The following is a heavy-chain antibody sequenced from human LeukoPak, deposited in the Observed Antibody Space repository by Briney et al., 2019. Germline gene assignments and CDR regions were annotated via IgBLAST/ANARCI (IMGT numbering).Heavy chain of an antibody. D-gene: IGHD6-19*01. CDR3: AKSRARIAVAGTVHFQH. CDR2: ISGSGGST. J-gene: IGHJ1*01. V-gene: IGHV3-23*01. CDR1: GFTFSSYA. Sequence: PGGSLRLSCAASGFTFSSYAMSWVRQAPGKGLEWVSAISGSGGSTYYADSVKGRFTISRDNSKNTLYLQMNSLRAEDTAVYYCAKSRARIAVAGTVHFQHWGQGTLVTVSS.